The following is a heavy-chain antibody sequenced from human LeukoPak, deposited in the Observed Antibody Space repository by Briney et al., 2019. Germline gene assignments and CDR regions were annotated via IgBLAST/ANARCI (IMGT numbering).Heavy chain of an antibody. V-gene: IGHV4-30-4*08. CDR2: IYYSGST. D-gene: IGHD4-17*01. CDR3: ARDYGDYGGWYFDL. Sequence: SETLSLTCTVSGGSISSSSYYWGWIRQPPGKGLEWIGYIYYSGSTYYNPSLKSRVTISVDTSKNQFSLKLSSVTAADTAVYYCARDYGDYGGWYFDLWGRGTLVTVSS. J-gene: IGHJ2*01. CDR1: GGSISSSSYY.